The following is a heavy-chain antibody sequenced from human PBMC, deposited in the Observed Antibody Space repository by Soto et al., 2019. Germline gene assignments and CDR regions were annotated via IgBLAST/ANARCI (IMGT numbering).Heavy chain of an antibody. V-gene: IGHV4-59*01. J-gene: IGHJ5*02. CDR2: IYYSGST. D-gene: IGHD6-13*01. Sequence: SETLSNTCTISGRSISSYYRSLILQPPGKGLEWIGYIYYSGSTNYNPSLKSRVTISVDTSKNQFSLKLSSVTAADTAVYYWARDFIAAAGWRWFDPWGQGTLVTVS. CDR1: GRSISSYY. CDR3: ARDFIAAAGWRWFDP.